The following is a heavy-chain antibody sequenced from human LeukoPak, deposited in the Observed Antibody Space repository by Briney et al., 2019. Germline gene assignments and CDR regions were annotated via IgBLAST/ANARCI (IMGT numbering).Heavy chain of an antibody. D-gene: IGHD3-10*01. CDR1: GGSISSYY. CDR2: IYYSGST. J-gene: IGHJ4*02. CDR3: ARDELPGAYGSGSH. Sequence: PSETLSLTCTVSGGSISSYYWSWIRQPPGKGLEWIGYIYYSGSTNYNPSLKSRVTISVDTSKNQFSLKLSSVTAADTAVYYCARDELPGAYGSGSHWGQGTLVTVSS. V-gene: IGHV4-59*01.